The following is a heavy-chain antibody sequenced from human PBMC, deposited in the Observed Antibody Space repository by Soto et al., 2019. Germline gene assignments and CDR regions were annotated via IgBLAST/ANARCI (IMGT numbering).Heavy chain of an antibody. CDR3: ARGPFRDYGSYLYGMDI. Sequence: SETLSLTCTVSGGSISNAAYSWSWIRQPPGKGLEWIGYIYPSGMPFYNPSLRSRVTISIDRSNDQFSLKLSSVTAADTAVYYCARGPFRDYGSYLYGMDIWGQGTTVTVSS. CDR1: GGSISNAAYS. J-gene: IGHJ6*02. V-gene: IGHV4-30-2*02. CDR2: IYPSGMP. D-gene: IGHD3-10*01.